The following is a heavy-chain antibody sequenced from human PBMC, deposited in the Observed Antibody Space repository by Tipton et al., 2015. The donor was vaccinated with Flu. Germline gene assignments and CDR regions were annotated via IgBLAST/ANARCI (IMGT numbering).Heavy chain of an antibody. Sequence: GSLRLSCAASGFTFSSYNMNWVRQAPGKGLEWVSSISSNAKYTYYADSVMGRFTISRDSAKNSLFLQMNSLRAEDAAVYYCARDRGAASGPYWGQGTLVIVSS. D-gene: IGHD6-13*01. CDR1: GFTFSSYN. CDR3: ARDRGAASGPY. J-gene: IGHJ4*02. V-gene: IGHV3-21*01. CDR2: ISSNAKYT.